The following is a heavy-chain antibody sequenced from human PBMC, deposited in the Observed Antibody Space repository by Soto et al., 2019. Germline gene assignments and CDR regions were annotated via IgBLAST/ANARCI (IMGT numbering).Heavy chain of an antibody. CDR2: ITGTSAFL. J-gene: IGHJ4*02. Sequence: GGSLRLSCAASGFVFSDFQLNWVRQAPGRGLEWLASITGTSAFLFYADSIKGRFTISRDNPKNFLFLQMDSLGPEDTAVYYCARDNLAVQGAFDHWGQGALVTVSS. D-gene: IGHD3-10*02. CDR3: ARDNLAVQGAFDH. V-gene: IGHV3-21*01. CDR1: GFVFSDFQ.